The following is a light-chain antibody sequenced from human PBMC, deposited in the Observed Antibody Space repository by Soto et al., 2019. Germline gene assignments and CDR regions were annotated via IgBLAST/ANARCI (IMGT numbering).Light chain of an antibody. V-gene: IGKV1-5*01. CDR1: QSISSY. J-gene: IGKJ1*01. CDR2: AAS. CDR3: QHYNSYSEA. Sequence: DIQMTQSPSSLSASVGDRVTITCRASQSISSYLAWYQQKPGKVPKRLIYAASSLQSGVPSRFSGSGSGTEFTLTISSLQPDDFATYYCQHYNSYSEAFGQGTKVDIK.